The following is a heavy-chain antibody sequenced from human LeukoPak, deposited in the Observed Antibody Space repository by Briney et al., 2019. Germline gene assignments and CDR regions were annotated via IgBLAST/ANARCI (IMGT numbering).Heavy chain of an antibody. CDR1: GFTFSSYG. CDR3: AKGISGGSYGLEGY. Sequence: GGSLRLSCAASGFTFSSYGMHWVRQAPGKGLEWVAVISYDGSNKYYADSVKGRFTISRDNSKNTLYLQMNSLRAEDTAVYYCAKGISGGSYGLEGYWGQGTLVTVSS. V-gene: IGHV3-30*18. J-gene: IGHJ4*02. D-gene: IGHD1-26*01. CDR2: ISYDGSNK.